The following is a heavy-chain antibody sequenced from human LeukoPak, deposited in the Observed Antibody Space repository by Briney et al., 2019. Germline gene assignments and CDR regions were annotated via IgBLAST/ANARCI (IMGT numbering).Heavy chain of an antibody. CDR1: CLSVSSGGYF. CDR3: AGLRYCSGGSCYYWFDP. D-gene: IGHD2-15*01. V-gene: IGHV4-61*08. CDR2: IYYSGST. Sequence: PSETLSLTCTVSCLSVSSGGYFWRWIRQPPGEGLEWFGYIYYSGSTNYNPSLKSRVTISVDTSKNQFSLKLSSVTAADTAVYYCAGLRYCSGGSCYYWFDPWGQGTLVIVSS. J-gene: IGHJ5*02.